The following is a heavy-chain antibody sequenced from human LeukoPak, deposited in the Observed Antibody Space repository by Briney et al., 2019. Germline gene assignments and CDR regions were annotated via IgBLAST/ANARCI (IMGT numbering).Heavy chain of an antibody. CDR3: AGDLNWETY. D-gene: IGHD7-27*01. Sequence: GESLRLSCAASGFTFTTYWMSWVRQFPGKGLEWVANINQDGTEKYYVDSVKGRFTISRDNAKNSLYLQMNSLRAEDTAVYYCAGDLNWETYWGQGTLVSVSS. CDR1: GFTFTTYW. V-gene: IGHV3-7*01. J-gene: IGHJ4*02. CDR2: INQDGTEK.